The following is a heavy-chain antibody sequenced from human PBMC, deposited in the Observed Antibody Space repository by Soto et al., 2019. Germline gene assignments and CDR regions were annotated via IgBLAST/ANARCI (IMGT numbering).Heavy chain of an antibody. CDR2: IYYSRST. CDR3: ATYSVNNYGRAQGIDN. CDR1: GVSISNSNYY. V-gene: IGHV4-31*03. D-gene: IGHD3-10*01. Sequence: QVQLQESGPGLVNPSQTLSLTCTVSGVSISNSNYYWSWIRQHPGKGLEWIGYIYYSRSTYYSPSLKSRVIISIDTSKNQFSLKLTSVTAADTAVYYCATYSVNNYGRAQGIDNWGQGTLVTVSS. J-gene: IGHJ4*02.